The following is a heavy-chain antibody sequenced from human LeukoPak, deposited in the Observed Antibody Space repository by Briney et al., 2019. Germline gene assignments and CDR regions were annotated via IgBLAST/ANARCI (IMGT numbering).Heavy chain of an antibody. CDR2: ISGDGGST. Sequence: GGSLRLSCVASGFTFNNAWVTWVRQAPGKGLEWVSLISGDGGSTYYADSVKGRFTISRDNSKNSLYLQMNSLRTEDTALYYCAKGLLGYCSSTSCYAPGAYYYYGMDVWGQGTTVTVSS. D-gene: IGHD2-2*01. V-gene: IGHV3-43*02. CDR1: GFTFNNAW. CDR3: AKGLLGYCSSTSCYAPGAYYYYGMDV. J-gene: IGHJ6*02.